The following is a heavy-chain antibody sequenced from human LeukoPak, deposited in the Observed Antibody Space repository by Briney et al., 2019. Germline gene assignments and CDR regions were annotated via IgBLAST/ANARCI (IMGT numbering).Heavy chain of an antibody. J-gene: IGHJ4*02. CDR1: GYTFTSYY. V-gene: IGHV1-46*01. CDR2: INPRIGST. Sequence: GASVKVSCKASGYTFTSYYMHWVRQAPGQGLEWMGIINPRIGSTSYAQKFQGRVTMTRDTSTSTVYMELSSLRSEDTAVYYCARGHTGGYNWTPFDYWGQGTLVTVSS. D-gene: IGHD1-20*01. CDR3: ARGHTGGYNWTPFDY.